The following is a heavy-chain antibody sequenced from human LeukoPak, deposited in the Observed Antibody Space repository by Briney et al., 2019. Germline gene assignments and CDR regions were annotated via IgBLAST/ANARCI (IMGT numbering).Heavy chain of an antibody. V-gene: IGHV3-66*04. J-gene: IGHJ2*01. D-gene: IGHD3-16*01. CDR2: IYSGGSA. Sequence: PGGSLRLSCAASEFTVSGKCMIWVRRAPGKGLEWVSTIYSGGSAFYADSAKGRFTISRDNSKNTLFLQMTSLRVQDTAVYYCARLDVWGLGYIDLWGRGTLVTVSS. CDR3: ARLDVWGLGYIDL. CDR1: EFTVSGKC.